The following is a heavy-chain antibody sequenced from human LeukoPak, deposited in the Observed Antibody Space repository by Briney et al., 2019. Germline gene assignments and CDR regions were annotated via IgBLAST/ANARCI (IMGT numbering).Heavy chain of an antibody. CDR2: ISTDGSST. CDR3: AKGEQWLEYFQH. Sequence: GGSLRLSCAASGFTFSSYWMHWVRQAPGKGLVWVSRISTDGSSTSYAGSVKGRFTISRDNAKNTLYLQMNGLRAEDTAVYYCAKGEQWLEYFQHWGQGTLVTVSS. CDR1: GFTFSSYW. J-gene: IGHJ1*01. V-gene: IGHV3-74*01. D-gene: IGHD6-19*01.